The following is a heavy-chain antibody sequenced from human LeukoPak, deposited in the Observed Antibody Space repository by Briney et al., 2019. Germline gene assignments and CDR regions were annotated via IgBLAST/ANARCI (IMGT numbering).Heavy chain of an antibody. D-gene: IGHD2-15*01. V-gene: IGHV3-23*01. Sequence: GGSLRLSCAASGFTFSNYAMSWVRQVPGKGLEWVSAVSTGGAVTYYADSVKGRFSISRDNSMNTLYLQMNSLRVEDTAAYFCVRQLGYCSDGNCYLDFWGQGTLVTVSS. CDR2: VSTGGAVT. CDR1: GFTFSNYA. J-gene: IGHJ4*02. CDR3: VRQLGYCSDGNCYLDF.